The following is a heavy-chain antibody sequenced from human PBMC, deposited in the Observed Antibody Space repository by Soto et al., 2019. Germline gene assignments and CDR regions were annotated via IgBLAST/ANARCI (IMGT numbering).Heavy chain of an antibody. CDR1: GFTFSSYW. V-gene: IGHV3-74*01. CDR2: INSDGSNT. D-gene: IGHD4-17*01. J-gene: IGHJ6*02. Sequence: EVQLVESGGGLVQPGGSLRLSCAASGFTFSSYWMHWVRQAPGKGLVWVSRINSDGSNTRYADSVKGRFTISRDNAKNTRYLQMNSLRAEDTALYYCARPPVTSKHYYGMGVWGQGTTVTVSS. CDR3: ARPPVTSKHYYGMGV.